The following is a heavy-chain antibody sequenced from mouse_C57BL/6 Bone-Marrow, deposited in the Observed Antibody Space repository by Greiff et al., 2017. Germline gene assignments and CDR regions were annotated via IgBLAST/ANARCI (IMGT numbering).Heavy chain of an antibody. Sequence: EVQGVESGGGLVKPGGSLKLSCAASGFTFSSYAMSWVRQTPEKRLAWVATISDGGSYTYYPDNVKGRFTISGDNAKNNLYLQMSHLKSEDTAMYYCARGVAYYVLAYWGQGTLVTVSA. D-gene: IGHD1-1*01. CDR1: GFTFSSYA. CDR2: ISDGGSYT. CDR3: ARGVAYYVLAY. J-gene: IGHJ3*01. V-gene: IGHV5-4*01.